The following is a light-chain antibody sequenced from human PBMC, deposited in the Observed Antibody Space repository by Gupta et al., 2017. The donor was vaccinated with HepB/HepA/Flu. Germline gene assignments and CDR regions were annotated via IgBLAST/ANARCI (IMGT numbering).Light chain of an antibody. CDR1: SSNIGAGYD. V-gene: IGLV1-40*01. CDR3: QSYDSSLSVHV. J-gene: IGLJ1*01. CDR2: GSS. Sequence: QSVLTQPPSVSGAPGQRVTIACSGSSSNIGAGYDVHWYQQFPGTAPKLVIYGSSNRPSGVPDRFSGSRSGTSASLAITGLQAEDEADYYCQSYDSSLSVHVFGTGTKVTVL.